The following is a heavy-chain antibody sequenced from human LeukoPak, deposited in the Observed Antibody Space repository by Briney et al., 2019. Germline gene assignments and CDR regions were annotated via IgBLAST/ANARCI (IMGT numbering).Heavy chain of an antibody. CDR3: AREGVSVTNFDY. CDR1: GGSFSGYY. CDR2: INHSGST. Sequence: SSETLSLTCAVYGGSFSGYYWSWIRQPPGKGLEWIGEINHSGSTNYNPSLKSRVTISVDTSKNQFSLKLSSVTAADTAVYYCAREGVSVTNFDYWGQGTLVTVSS. V-gene: IGHV4-34*01. J-gene: IGHJ4*02. D-gene: IGHD5/OR15-5a*01.